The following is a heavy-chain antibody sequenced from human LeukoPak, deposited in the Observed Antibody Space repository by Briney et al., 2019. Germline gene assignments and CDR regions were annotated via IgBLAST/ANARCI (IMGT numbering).Heavy chain of an antibody. J-gene: IGHJ4*02. Sequence: SETLSLTCTVSGGSISSYYWSWIRQPPGKGLEWIGYIYYSGSTNYNPSLKSRATISVDTSENQFSLKLSSVTAADTAVYYCAREGDGYNRYWGQGTLVTVSS. CDR2: IYYSGST. CDR1: GGSISSYY. D-gene: IGHD5-24*01. CDR3: AREGDGYNRY. V-gene: IGHV4-59*01.